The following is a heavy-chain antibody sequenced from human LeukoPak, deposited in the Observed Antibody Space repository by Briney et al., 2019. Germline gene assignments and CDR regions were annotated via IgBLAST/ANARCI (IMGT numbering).Heavy chain of an antibody. J-gene: IGHJ4*02. CDR3: ARDRNNGWYFDY. CDR2: IYTGGST. V-gene: IGHV3-66*01. D-gene: IGHD6-19*01. CDR1: GFTVSSNY. Sequence: GGSLRLSCAASGFTVSSNYMSWVRQAPGKGPEWVSVIYTGGSTYYADSVKGRFTISRDNSKNTVYLHVNSLRDEDTAVYFCARDRNNGWYFDYWGQGTLVSVSS.